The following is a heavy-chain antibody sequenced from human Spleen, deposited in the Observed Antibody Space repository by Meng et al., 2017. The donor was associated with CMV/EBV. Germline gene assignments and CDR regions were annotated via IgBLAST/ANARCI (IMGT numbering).Heavy chain of an antibody. CDR3: AQKRDAYNR. Sequence: QITLKGSGPTLVKPPQTLTLTCTFSGFSLNSSGVGVGWIRQPPGKALEWLALIYWDDDNRYSPSLKSRLTITKDTSRNQVVLTMTNMDPVDTATYYCAQKRDAYNRWGQGTLVTVSS. D-gene: IGHD5-24*01. CDR2: IYWDDDN. J-gene: IGHJ4*02. V-gene: IGHV2-5*02. CDR1: GFSLNSSGVG.